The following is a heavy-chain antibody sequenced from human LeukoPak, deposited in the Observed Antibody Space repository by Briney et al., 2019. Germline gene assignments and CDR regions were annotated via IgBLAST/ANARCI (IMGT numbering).Heavy chain of an antibody. CDR2: LYYSGST. D-gene: IGHD2-2*01. CDR1: GGSISSGSYY. Sequence: SETLSLTCTVSGGSISSGSYYWGWIRQPPGKELEWIGSLYYSGSTYYNPSLKSRVTMSVDTSKNQFSLKLKSVTAADTAVYYCARESDRYCFSTSCPNWFDPWGQGTLVTVSS. J-gene: IGHJ5*02. CDR3: ARESDRYCFSTSCPNWFDP. V-gene: IGHV4-39*07.